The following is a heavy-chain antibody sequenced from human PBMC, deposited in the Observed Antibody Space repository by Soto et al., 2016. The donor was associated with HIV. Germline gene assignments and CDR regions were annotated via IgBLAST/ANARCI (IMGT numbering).Heavy chain of an antibody. CDR2: VSYSGSA. Sequence: QVQLQESGPGLVKPSETLFLTCIISGASLSGDDWSWIRQPPGRGLEYIGDVSYSGSASHNPSLKGRATISVDRSKNLFSLKLTSVTAADTAMYYCARGPXSGHFDAVDVVGPRDKWSTVAS. CDR3: ARGPXSGHFDAVDV. V-gene: IGHV4-59*01. CDR1: GASLSGDD. J-gene: IGHJ3*01.